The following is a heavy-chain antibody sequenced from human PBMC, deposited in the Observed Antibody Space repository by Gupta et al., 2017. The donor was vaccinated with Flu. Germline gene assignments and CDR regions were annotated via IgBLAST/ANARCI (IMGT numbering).Heavy chain of an antibody. D-gene: IGHD6-13*01. CDR1: GDTFRTYA. CDR2: IIPIFGTA. Sequence: QVQLVQSGAEVKKPGSSVQVSCKASGDTFRTYAISCVRQAPGEGLEWMGGIIPIFGTAKYAQKFQGRLMITADKSTRTAYMELNNLESDDTAVYYCTRDLESIAAAGTDRFDPWGQGTLVIVSS. CDR3: TRDLESIAAAGTDRFDP. J-gene: IGHJ5*02. V-gene: IGHV1-69*06.